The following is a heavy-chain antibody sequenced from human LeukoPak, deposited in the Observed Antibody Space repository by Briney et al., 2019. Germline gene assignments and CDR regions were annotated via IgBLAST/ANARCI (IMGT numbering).Heavy chain of an antibody. Sequence: SETLSLTCAVYGGSFSGYYWSWIRQPPGRGLEWIGEINHSGSTNYNPSLKSRVTISVDTSKNQFSLKLSSVTAADTAVYYCARGRFFVLGYCSSTSCPNWFDPWGQGTLVTVSS. CDR1: GGSFSGYY. J-gene: IGHJ5*02. D-gene: IGHD2-2*01. V-gene: IGHV4-34*01. CDR3: ARGRFFVLGYCSSTSCPNWFDP. CDR2: INHSGST.